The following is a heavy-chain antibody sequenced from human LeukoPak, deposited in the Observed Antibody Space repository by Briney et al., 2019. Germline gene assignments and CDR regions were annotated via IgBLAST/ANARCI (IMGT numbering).Heavy chain of an antibody. CDR1: GNSLNNYH. J-gene: IGHJ4*02. D-gene: IGHD1-1*01. Sequence: ASVKVSFKASGNSLNNYHMHWVRQAPGQGLEWLGIIRPGGDGPSYAQKFQGRVTMTRDMSTSTVYMELSSLTSDDTAVYYCGRDPTYRNYFDSWGLGTLVIVSS. CDR3: GRDPTYRNYFDS. V-gene: IGHV1-46*02. CDR2: IRPGGDGP.